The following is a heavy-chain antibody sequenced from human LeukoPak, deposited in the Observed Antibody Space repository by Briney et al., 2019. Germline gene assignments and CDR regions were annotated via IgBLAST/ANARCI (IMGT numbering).Heavy chain of an antibody. CDR1: GYTFTSYG. CDR2: ISAYNGNT. J-gene: IGHJ4*02. V-gene: IGHV1-18*01. Sequence: ASVKVSCKASGYTFTSYGISWVRQAPGQGSEWMGWISAYNGNTNYAQKLQGRVTMTTDTSTSTAYMELRSLRSDDTAVYYCARAKVGGYSYGYTDYWGQGTLVTVSS. CDR3: ARAKVGGYSYGYTDY. D-gene: IGHD5-18*01.